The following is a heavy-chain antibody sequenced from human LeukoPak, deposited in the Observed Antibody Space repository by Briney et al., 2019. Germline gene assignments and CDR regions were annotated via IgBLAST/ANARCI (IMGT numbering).Heavy chain of an antibody. Sequence: KPSQTLSLTCAVSGGSISSGDYYWSWIRQPPGKGLEWIGYIYYSGSTNYNPSLKSRVTISVDTSKNQFSLKLSSVTAADTAVYYCARHGDCSGGSCYRRQWRGVWFDPWGQGTLVTVSS. V-gene: IGHV4-30-4*01. CDR3: ARHGDCSGGSCYRRQWRGVWFDP. CDR2: IYYSGST. CDR1: GGSISSGDYY. D-gene: IGHD2-15*01. J-gene: IGHJ5*02.